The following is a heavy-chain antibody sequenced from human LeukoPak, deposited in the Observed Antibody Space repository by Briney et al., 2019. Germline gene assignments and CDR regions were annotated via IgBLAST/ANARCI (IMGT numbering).Heavy chain of an antibody. CDR2: INAGNGNT. Sequence: GASVKVSCKASGYTFTSYYMHWVRQAPGQRLEWMGWINAGNGNTKYSQKFQGRVTITRDTSASTAYMELSSLRSEDTAVYYCAREYRINYYDSSAFDPWGQGTLVTVSS. V-gene: IGHV1-3*01. J-gene: IGHJ5*02. CDR3: AREYRINYYDSSAFDP. D-gene: IGHD3-22*01. CDR1: GYTFTSYY.